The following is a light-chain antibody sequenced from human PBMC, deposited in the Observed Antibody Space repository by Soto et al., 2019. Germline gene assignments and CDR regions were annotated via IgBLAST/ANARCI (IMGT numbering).Light chain of an antibody. CDR1: SSDVGAYNY. CDR2: EVS. J-gene: IGLJ1*01. Sequence: QSVLTQPPSASGSPGQSVSISCTGTSSDVGAYNYVSWYQQHPGKAPKLIIYEVSKRPSGVPDLFSGSKSGNAASLTVSGLQAEDEADYYCSSYAGSDNYVFGTGTKVTV. CDR3: SSYAGSDNYV. V-gene: IGLV2-8*01.